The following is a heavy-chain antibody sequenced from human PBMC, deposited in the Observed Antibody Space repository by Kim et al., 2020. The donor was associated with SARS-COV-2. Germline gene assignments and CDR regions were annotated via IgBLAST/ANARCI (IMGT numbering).Heavy chain of an antibody. CDR2: ISSSSSYT. J-gene: IGHJ4*02. Sequence: GGSLRLSCAASGFTFSDYYMSWIRQAPGKGLEWVSYISSSSSYTNYADSVKGRFTISRDNAKNSLYLQMNSLRAEDTAVYYCARVRTHYDSTGSYFDYWGQGTLVTVSS. V-gene: IGHV3-11*05. D-gene: IGHD3-22*01. CDR3: ARVRTHYDSTGSYFDY. CDR1: GFTFSDYY.